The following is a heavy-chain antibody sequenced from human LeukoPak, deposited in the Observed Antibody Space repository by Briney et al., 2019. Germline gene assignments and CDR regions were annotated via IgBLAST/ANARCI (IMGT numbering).Heavy chain of an antibody. V-gene: IGHV3-48*03. CDR3: ARESIAVAGAPFDY. J-gene: IGHJ4*02. CDR2: ISSGSTI. CDR1: GFTFSSYE. D-gene: IGHD6-19*01. Sequence: GGSLRLSCAASGFTFSSYEMNWVRQAPGKGLEWVSYISSGSTIYDAGSVKGRFTISRDNAKNSLYLQMNSLRAEDTAVYYCARESIAVAGAPFDYWGQGTLVTVSS.